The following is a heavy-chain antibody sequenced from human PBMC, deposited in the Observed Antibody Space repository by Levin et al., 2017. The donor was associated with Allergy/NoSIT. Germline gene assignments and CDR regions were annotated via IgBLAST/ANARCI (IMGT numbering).Heavy chain of an antibody. J-gene: IGHJ4*02. V-gene: IGHV6-1*01. CDR1: GDNVSTNGAA. Sequence: SETLSLTCAISGDNVSTNGAAWTWIRQSPSRGLEWLGRTYFRSDWFHDYGISVKSRIVINPDTSKNQFSLRLNSVTPEDSAVYYCARDLTVAGNGHFDYWGQGTLVTVSS. CDR3: ARDLTVAGNGHFDY. D-gene: IGHD6-19*01. CDR2: TYFRSDWFH.